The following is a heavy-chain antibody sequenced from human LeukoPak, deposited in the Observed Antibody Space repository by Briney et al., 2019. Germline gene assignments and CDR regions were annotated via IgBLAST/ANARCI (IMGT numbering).Heavy chain of an antibody. D-gene: IGHD6-13*01. Sequence: SETLSLTCAVYGGSFSGYSWSWIRQPPGKGLEWIGYIYYSGSTHYNPSLKSRVTISVDTSKNLFSLKLSSVTAADTAVYYCARGGSGYSSSWYGEIDYWGQGTLVTVSS. CDR2: IYYSGST. J-gene: IGHJ4*02. CDR1: GGSFSGYS. CDR3: ARGGSGYSSSWYGEIDY. V-gene: IGHV4-59*01.